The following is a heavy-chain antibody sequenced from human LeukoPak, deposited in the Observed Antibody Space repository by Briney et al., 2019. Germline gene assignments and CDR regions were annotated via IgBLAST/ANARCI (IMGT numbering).Heavy chain of an antibody. CDR2: INSDGSST. Sequence: GGSLRLSCAASGFTFSSYWMHWVRQAPGKGLVWVSRINSDGSSTNYADSVKGRFTISRDNAKNTLFLLMNSLRAEDTAVYYSARVGATSYYWGQGSLVTVSS. J-gene: IGHJ4*02. CDR1: GFTFSSYW. V-gene: IGHV3-74*01. CDR3: ARVGATSYY. D-gene: IGHD1-26*01.